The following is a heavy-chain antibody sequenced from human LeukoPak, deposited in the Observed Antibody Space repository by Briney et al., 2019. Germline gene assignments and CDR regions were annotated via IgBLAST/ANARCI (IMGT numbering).Heavy chain of an antibody. V-gene: IGHV4-61*02. CDR3: ARAEGHSLHYYYYYGMDV. J-gene: IGHJ6*02. Sequence: PSQTLSLTCTVSGGSISSGSYYCSWIRQPAGKGLEWIGRIYTSGSTNYNPSLKSRVTISVDTSKNQFSLKLSSVTAADTAVYYCARAEGHSLHYYYYYGMDVWGQGTTVTVSS. CDR2: IYTSGST. CDR1: GGSISSGSYY. D-gene: IGHD5-18*01.